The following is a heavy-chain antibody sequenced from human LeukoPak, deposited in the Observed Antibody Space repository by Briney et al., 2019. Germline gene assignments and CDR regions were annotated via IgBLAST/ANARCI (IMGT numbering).Heavy chain of an antibody. Sequence: GESLRLSCVGSGFTFSRFWMSWVRQAPGKGLEWVANIKQDGSEKYYVDSVKGRFTISRDNAKNSLYLQMNSLRAEDTAVYYCAREGGSGSYYTLNWFDPWGQGTLVTVSS. CDR2: IKQDGSEK. D-gene: IGHD3-10*01. V-gene: IGHV3-7*01. CDR3: AREGGSGSYYTLNWFDP. CDR1: GFTFSRFW. J-gene: IGHJ5*02.